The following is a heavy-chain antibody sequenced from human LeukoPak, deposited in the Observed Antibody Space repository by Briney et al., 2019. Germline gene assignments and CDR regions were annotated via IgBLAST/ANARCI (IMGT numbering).Heavy chain of an antibody. Sequence: SETLSLTCTVSGGSISSDYWSWIREPPGKGLEWSGYIYYSGNADYNPSLKSRVTISVDTSKNHFSLKVTSVTAADTAGYYCARRITIFGVAPPGSWFDPGGEGTLVTVSS. CDR1: GGSISSDY. D-gene: IGHD3-3*01. CDR3: ARRITIFGVAPPGSWFDP. J-gene: IGHJ5*02. V-gene: IGHV4-59*08. CDR2: IYYSGNA.